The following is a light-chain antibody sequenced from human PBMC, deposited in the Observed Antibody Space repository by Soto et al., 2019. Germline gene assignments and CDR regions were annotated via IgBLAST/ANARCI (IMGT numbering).Light chain of an antibody. Sequence: DVHLERSPSMLSASVEDRVTITCRASQSISSYLNWYQQKPGKAPKLLIYAASSLQSGVPSRFSGSGSGTDFTLTISSLQPEDFAAYYCQQSYSTPRTFGQGTKVDI. CDR1: QSISSY. V-gene: IGKV1-39*01. J-gene: IGKJ1*01. CDR3: QQSYSTPRT. CDR2: AAS.